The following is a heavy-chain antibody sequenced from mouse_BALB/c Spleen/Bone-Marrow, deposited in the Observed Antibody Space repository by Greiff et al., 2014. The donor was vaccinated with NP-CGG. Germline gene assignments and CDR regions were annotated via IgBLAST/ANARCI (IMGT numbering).Heavy chain of an antibody. CDR2: ISSGGST. J-gene: IGHJ3*01. CDR3: ARGGGYDYGAWFAY. V-gene: IGHV5-6-5*01. Sequence: DVMLVESGGGLVKPGGSLKLSCAASGFTFSSYAMSWVRQTPEKRLEWVASISSGGSTYYPDSVKGRFTISRDNARNILYLQMSSLRSEDTAMYYCARGGGYDYGAWFAYCGQGTLVTVSA. D-gene: IGHD2-4*01. CDR1: GFTFSSYA.